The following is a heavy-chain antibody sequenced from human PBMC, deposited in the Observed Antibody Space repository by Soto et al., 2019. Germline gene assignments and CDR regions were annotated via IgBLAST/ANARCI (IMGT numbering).Heavy chain of an antibody. CDR2: IYYSGST. CDR3: ARHALMAVPAAIPWWFDP. CDR1: GGSISSYY. D-gene: IGHD2-2*01. V-gene: IGHV4-59*08. J-gene: IGHJ5*02. Sequence: SETLSLTCTVSGGSISSYYWSWIRQPPGKGLEWIGYIYYSGSTNYNPSLKSRVTISVDTSKNQFSLKLSPVTAADTAVYYCARHALMAVPAAIPWWFDPWGQGTLVTVSS.